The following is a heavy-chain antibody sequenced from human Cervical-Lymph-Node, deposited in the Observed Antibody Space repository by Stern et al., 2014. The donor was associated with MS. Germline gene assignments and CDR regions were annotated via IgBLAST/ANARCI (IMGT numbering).Heavy chain of an antibody. J-gene: IGHJ4*02. Sequence: EVQLGESGGGLVQPGGSLRLSCAASGFTFSTYDMSWVRQAPGKGLQWVANIKQDGSETYYVDSVKGRFTISRDNAKNSLYLQMNSLRAEDTAVYFCARDFYFDYWGQGTLVTVSS. V-gene: IGHV3-7*01. CDR1: GFTFSTYD. CDR2: IKQDGSET. CDR3: ARDFYFDY.